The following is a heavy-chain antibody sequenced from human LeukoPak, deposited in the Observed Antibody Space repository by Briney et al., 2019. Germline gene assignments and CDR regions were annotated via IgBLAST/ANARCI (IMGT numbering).Heavy chain of an antibody. V-gene: IGHV3-33*07. CDR1: GFTFSSHG. J-gene: IGHJ4*02. CDR2: IWYDGSKK. Sequence: GGSLRLSCAASGFTFSSHGMYWVRQAPGKWLEWVALIWYDGSKKYYADSVKGRFTISRDNSKNTLSMQMNSMKAEDTAVYFCARLYSSGWADYWGQGTLVTVSS. CDR3: ARLYSSGWADY. D-gene: IGHD6-19*01.